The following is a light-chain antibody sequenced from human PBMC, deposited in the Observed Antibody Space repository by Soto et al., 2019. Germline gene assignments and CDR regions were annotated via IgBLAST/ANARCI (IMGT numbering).Light chain of an antibody. CDR2: AAS. J-gene: IGKJ1*01. CDR3: QQYNSYSWT. V-gene: IGKV3-15*01. CDR1: QSIGSN. Sequence: ILMTQSPVTLSVSPGDSATLSCRASQSIGSNLAWYQQKPGQAPRLLIYAASTLESGVPSRFSGSGSGTEFTLTISSLQPDDFATYYCQQYNSYSWTFGQGTKV.